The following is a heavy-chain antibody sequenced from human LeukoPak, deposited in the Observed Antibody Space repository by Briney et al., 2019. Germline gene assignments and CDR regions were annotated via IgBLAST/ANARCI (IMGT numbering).Heavy chain of an antibody. D-gene: IGHD5-24*01. CDR2: INHSGST. J-gene: IGHJ3*02. CDR1: GGSFSGYY. Sequence: SETLSLTCAVYGGSFSGYYWSWIRQPPGKGLEWSGEINHSGSTNYNPSLKSRVTMSVDTPKTHFSLKLSSVTAADTAVYYCAREDADAFDIWGQGTMVTVSS. CDR3: AREDADAFDI. V-gene: IGHV4-34*01.